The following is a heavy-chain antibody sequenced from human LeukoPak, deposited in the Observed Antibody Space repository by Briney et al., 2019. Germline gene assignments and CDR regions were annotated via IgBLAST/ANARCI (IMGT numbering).Heavy chain of an antibody. CDR2: IYYNENT. D-gene: IGHD1-1*01. CDR1: GGSVSSSSYY. J-gene: IGHJ5*02. CDR3: ARETTSCWFDP. V-gene: IGHV4-39*07. Sequence: SETLSLTCTVSGGSVSSSSYYWGWIRQPPGKGLEWIGNIYYNENTYYNPSLMSRVTISVDTSKNQFSLRLSSVTAADTAVYYCARETTSCWFDPWGQGTLVTVSS.